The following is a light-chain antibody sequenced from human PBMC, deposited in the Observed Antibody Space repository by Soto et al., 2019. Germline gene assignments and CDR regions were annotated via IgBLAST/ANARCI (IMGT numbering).Light chain of an antibody. Sequence: QSVLTHPPSASGTPGQRVTISCSGSSSNIGSTTVSWNQQLPGTAPKLLIYTNNQRPSGFPDRCSDSKSNTSASLAISGTKSEDEANYYRTAWDDSLNGWVSGGGTKLTVL. J-gene: IGLJ3*02. CDR1: SSNIGSTT. V-gene: IGLV1-44*01. CDR3: TAWDDSLNGWV. CDR2: TNN.